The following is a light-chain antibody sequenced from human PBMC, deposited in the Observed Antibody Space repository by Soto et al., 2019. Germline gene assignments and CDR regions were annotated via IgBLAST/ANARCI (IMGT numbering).Light chain of an antibody. Sequence: QAVVTQPPSASGSPGQSVTISCTGTSSDVGGYNYVSWYQQHPGKAPKVMIYEVSKRPSGVPDRFSGSKSGNTASLTVSGLQAEDEADYYCSSNAGSNNLVFGGGTKVTVL. V-gene: IGLV2-8*01. J-gene: IGLJ2*01. CDR1: SSDVGGYNY. CDR2: EVS. CDR3: SSNAGSNNLV.